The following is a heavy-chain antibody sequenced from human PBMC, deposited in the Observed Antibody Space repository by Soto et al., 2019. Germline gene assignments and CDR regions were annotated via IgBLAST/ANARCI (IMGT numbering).Heavy chain of an antibody. V-gene: IGHV4-38-2*01. Sequence: SETLSLTCAVSGYSISSDYSWGWIRQPPGKGLEWIGSMSHGGSTYYNPSLKSRVSISIDTSKNQFSLRVNSVTAADTAVYYCARVGADYGGYFDYWGQGTLVTVSS. CDR3: ARVGADYGGYFDY. CDR1: GYSISSDYS. D-gene: IGHD4-17*01. J-gene: IGHJ4*02. CDR2: MSHGGST.